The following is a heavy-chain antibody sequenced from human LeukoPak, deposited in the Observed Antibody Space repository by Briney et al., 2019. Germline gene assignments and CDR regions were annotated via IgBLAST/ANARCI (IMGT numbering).Heavy chain of an antibody. CDR1: GGSISSYY. V-gene: IGHV4-59*01. J-gene: IGHJ4*02. CDR3: ARATYDFWSGTRSYYFDY. CDR2: IYYSGST. Sequence: SETLSLTCTVSGGSISSYYWSWIRQPPGKGLEWIGYIYYSGSTNYNPSLKSRVTISVDTSKNQFSLELSSVTAADTAVYYCARATYDFWSGTRSYYFDYWGQGTLVTVSS. D-gene: IGHD3-3*01.